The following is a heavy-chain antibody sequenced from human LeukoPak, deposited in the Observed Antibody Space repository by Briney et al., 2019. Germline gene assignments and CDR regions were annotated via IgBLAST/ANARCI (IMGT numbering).Heavy chain of an antibody. V-gene: IGHV3-23*01. D-gene: IGHD3-22*01. CDR2: ITGSGVST. CDR1: GFTFSSHA. Sequence: GGSLRLSCPASGFTFSSHAMSWVRQAPGEGLEWVSSITGSGVSTNNADSVKGRFTISRDNSENTLYLQMNSLRVEDTAVYYCVKTSSGYYYFDYWGQGTLVTVSS. J-gene: IGHJ4*02. CDR3: VKTSSGYYYFDY.